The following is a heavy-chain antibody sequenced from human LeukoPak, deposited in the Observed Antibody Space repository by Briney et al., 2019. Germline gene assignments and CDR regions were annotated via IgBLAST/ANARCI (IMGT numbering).Heavy chain of an antibody. J-gene: IGHJ4*02. CDR2: IKKDGSEK. V-gene: IGHV3-7*05. D-gene: IGHD3-10*01. CDR1: GFSFSRYW. CDR3: ARDNYYGWDY. Sequence: GGSLTLSCAASGFSFSRYWMNWVRHAPGKGLEWVAYIKKDGSEKYYVDSVKGRFTISRDNAKNSLYLQMNSLRAEDTAVYYCARDNYYGWDYWGQGTVVTVSS.